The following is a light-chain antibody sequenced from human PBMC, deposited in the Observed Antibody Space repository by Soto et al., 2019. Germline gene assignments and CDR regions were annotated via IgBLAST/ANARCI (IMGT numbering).Light chain of an antibody. Sequence: QSVLTQPPSVSAAPGQRVTISCSGSSSIIGNNYVSWYQHLPGTAPKLLIYETNKRPSGIPDRFSGSKSGTSATLGITGLQTGDEADYYCGTWDSSLSADVFGTGTKLTVL. V-gene: IGLV1-51*02. J-gene: IGLJ1*01. CDR1: SSIIGNNY. CDR2: ETN. CDR3: GTWDSSLSADV.